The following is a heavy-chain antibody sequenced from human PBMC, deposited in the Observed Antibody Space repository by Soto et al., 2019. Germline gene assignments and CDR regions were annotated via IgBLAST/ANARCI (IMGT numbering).Heavy chain of an antibody. J-gene: IGHJ4*02. D-gene: IGHD3-22*01. CDR3: AGGGITMMGVVSDFGC. CDR1: GFTFSSYS. CDR2: ISSSRSTT. V-gene: IGHV3-48*02. Sequence: EVQLVESGGGLVQPGGSLRLSCAASGFTFSSYSMNWVRQAPGKGLEWVSYISSSRSTTYYADSVKGRFTISRANAKNSLDRQMNSLSDEGTAVYYCAGGGITMMGVVSDFGCWGQGTLVTVSS.